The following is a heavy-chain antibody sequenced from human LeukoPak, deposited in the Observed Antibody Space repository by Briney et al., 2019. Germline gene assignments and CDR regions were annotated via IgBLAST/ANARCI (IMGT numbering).Heavy chain of an antibody. D-gene: IGHD2-8*01. CDR3: ARDTNGLAY. CDR2: IKHDGSER. CDR1: ECTFSTYW. V-gene: IGHV3-7*01. J-gene: IGHJ4*02. Sequence: GGSLRLSCVASECTFSTYWMTWVRQAPGKGLEWVANIKHDGSERVYADSVKGRFTISRDNAKSTLYLQMSSLRAEDTAVYYCARDTNGLAYWGLGTRVSVSS.